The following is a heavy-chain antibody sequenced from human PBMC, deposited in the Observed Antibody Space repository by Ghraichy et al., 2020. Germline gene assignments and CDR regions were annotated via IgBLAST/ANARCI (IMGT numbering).Heavy chain of an antibody. J-gene: IGHJ4*02. Sequence: SQTLSLTCAVYGGSISGYYWSWIRQPPGKGLEWIGEIYNSGSTNYNPSLKSRVTISVDTSKNQFSLKLSSVTAADTAVYYCARGGRTYYYDSSGYYLGRNIDYWGQGTVVTVSS. V-gene: IGHV4-34*01. CDR1: GGSISGYY. CDR2: IYNSGST. D-gene: IGHD3-22*01. CDR3: ARGGRTYYYDSSGYYLGRNIDY.